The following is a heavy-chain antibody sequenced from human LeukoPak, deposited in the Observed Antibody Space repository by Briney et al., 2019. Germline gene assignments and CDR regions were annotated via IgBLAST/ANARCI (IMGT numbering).Heavy chain of an antibody. V-gene: IGHV1-46*01. Sequence: ASVKVSCKASGYTFTSYYMYWVRQAPGQGLEWMGLINPGGGSTNYAQKFQGRVTVTRDMSTSTVYMELSSLRSDDTAVYCCARGVHVRKYDSNHNCFDPWGQGTLVTVSS. D-gene: IGHD3-22*01. CDR2: INPGGGST. CDR1: GYTFTSYY. J-gene: IGHJ5*02. CDR3: ARGVHVRKYDSNHNCFDP.